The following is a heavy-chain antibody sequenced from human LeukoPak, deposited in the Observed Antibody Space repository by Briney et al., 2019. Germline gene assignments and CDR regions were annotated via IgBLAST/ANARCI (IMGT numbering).Heavy chain of an antibody. V-gene: IGHV3-66*01. Sequence: GGSLRLSCAASGFTVSSNYMSWVRQAPGKGLEWVSVIYSGGNTYYADSVKGRFTISRDNSKNTLYLQMNSLRADDTAVYYCARDSSGWYYFDYWGQGALVTVSS. J-gene: IGHJ4*02. CDR3: ARDSSGWYYFDY. CDR1: GFTVSSNY. CDR2: IYSGGNT. D-gene: IGHD6-19*01.